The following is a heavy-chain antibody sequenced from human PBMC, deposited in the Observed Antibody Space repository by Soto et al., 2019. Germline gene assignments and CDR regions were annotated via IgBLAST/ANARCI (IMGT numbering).Heavy chain of an antibody. V-gene: IGHV4-59*08. J-gene: IGHJ4*02. Sequence: SETLSLTCTVSGGSISSYYWSWIRQPPGKGLEWIGYIYYSGSTNYNPSLKSRVTISVDTSKNQFSLKLSSVTAADTAVYYCARLASYGYYVDYWGQGTLVTVSS. CDR1: GGSISSYY. D-gene: IGHD5-18*01. CDR2: IYYSGST. CDR3: ARLASYGYYVDY.